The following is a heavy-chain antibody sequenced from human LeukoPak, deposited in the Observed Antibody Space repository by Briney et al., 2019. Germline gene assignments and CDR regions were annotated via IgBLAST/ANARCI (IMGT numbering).Heavy chain of an antibody. V-gene: IGHV1-8*02. CDR1: GYTFTGYY. J-gene: IGHJ4*02. D-gene: IGHD3-22*01. CDR2: INPNSGNT. CDR3: ARGEDSSGGDY. Sequence: ASVKVSCKASGYTFTGYYMHWVRQAPGQGLEWMGWINPNSGNTGYAQKFQGRVTMTRNTSISTAYMELSSLRSEDTAVYYCARGEDSSGGDYWGQGTLVTVSS.